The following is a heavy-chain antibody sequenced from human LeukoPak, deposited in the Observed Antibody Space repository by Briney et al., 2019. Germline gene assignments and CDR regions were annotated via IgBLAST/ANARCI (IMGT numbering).Heavy chain of an antibody. CDR2: IWYDGSQK. V-gene: IGHV3-33*06. J-gene: IGHJ4*02. CDR3: AKDRREMSTQTLHS. Sequence: GTSLRLSCAASGFTFSSYGMHWVRQAPGKGLEWVAVIWYDGSQKYYADSVKGRFTISRDNSKNTLYLQMNSLRAEDTAVYYCAKDRREMSTQTLHSLGLGTLVTVSS. CDR1: GFTFSSYG. D-gene: IGHD5-24*01.